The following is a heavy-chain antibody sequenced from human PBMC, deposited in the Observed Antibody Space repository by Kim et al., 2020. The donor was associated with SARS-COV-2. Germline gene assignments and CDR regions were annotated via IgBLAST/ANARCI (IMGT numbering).Heavy chain of an antibody. CDR1: GFTFSSYA. CDR2: ISYDGSNK. CDR3: ARDSYCSSTSCYLDYYGMDV. J-gene: IGHJ6*02. Sequence: GGSLRLSCAASGFTFSSYAMHGVRQAPGKGLEWVAVISYDGSNKYYADSVKGRFTISRDNSKNTLYLQMNSLRAEDTAVYYCARDSYCSSTSCYLDYYGMDVWGQGNTVTVSS. D-gene: IGHD2-2*01. V-gene: IGHV3-30-3*01.